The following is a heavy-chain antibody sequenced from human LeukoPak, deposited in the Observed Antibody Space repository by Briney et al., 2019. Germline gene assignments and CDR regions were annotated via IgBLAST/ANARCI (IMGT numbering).Heavy chain of an antibody. D-gene: IGHD6-13*01. V-gene: IGHV4-39*07. CDR2: IYYSGST. J-gene: IGHJ4*02. Sequence: NPSETLSLTCTVSGGSISSSSYYWGWIRQPPGKGLEWIGSIYYSGSTYYNPSLKSRVTISVDTSKNQFSLKLSSVTVADTAVYYCARDHVPRPGYSSSWYPAYFDYWGQGTLVTVSS. CDR3: ARDHVPRPGYSSSWYPAYFDY. CDR1: GGSISSSSYY.